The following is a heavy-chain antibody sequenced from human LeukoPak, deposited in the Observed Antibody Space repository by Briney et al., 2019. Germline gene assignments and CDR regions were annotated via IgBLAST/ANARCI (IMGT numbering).Heavy chain of an antibody. CDR2: IYYSGST. V-gene: IGHV4-59*11. CDR3: ARLGIAVAGTPFDY. CDR1: GGSISSHY. J-gene: IGHJ4*02. Sequence: PSETLSLTCTVSGGSISSHYWSWIRQPPGKGLEWIGYIYYSGSTNYNPSLKSRVTISVDTSKNQFSLKLSSVTAADTAVYYCARLGIAVAGTPFDYWGQGTLDTVSS. D-gene: IGHD6-19*01.